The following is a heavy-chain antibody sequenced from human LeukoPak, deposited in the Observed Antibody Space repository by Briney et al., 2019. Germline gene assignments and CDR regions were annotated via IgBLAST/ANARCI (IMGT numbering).Heavy chain of an antibody. CDR1: GFTFSSYG. CDR2: IRYDGSNK. Sequence: GGSLRLSCAASGFTFSSYGMHWVRQAPGKGLEWVAFIRYDGSNKYYADSVKGRFTISRDNSKNTLYLQMNSLRAEDTAVYYCARVFNHYDSSGYLDYWGQGALVTVSS. J-gene: IGHJ4*02. V-gene: IGHV3-30*02. CDR3: ARVFNHYDSSGYLDY. D-gene: IGHD3-22*01.